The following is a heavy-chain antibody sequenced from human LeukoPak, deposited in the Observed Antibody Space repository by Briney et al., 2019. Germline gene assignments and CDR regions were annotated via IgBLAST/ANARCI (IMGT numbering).Heavy chain of an antibody. Sequence: PSETLSLTCTVSGGSISSGGYYWTWIRQHPGKGLEWIGYIYYSGSTNYNPSLKSRVTISVDTSKNQFSLKLSSVTAADTAVYYCATLAYYYTSGSYPPDFWGQGTLVTVSS. D-gene: IGHD3-10*01. CDR2: IYYSGST. V-gene: IGHV4-31*03. CDR3: ATLAYYYTSGSYPPDF. CDR1: GGSISSGGYY. J-gene: IGHJ4*02.